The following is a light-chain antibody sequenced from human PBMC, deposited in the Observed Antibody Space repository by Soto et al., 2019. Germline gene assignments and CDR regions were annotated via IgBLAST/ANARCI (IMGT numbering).Light chain of an antibody. V-gene: IGKV3-11*01. Sequence: EILLTQSPATLSLSPGERATLSCGASQSVSSYLAWYQQKPGQAPRLLIYDASNRATGIPARFSGSGSGTDFTLTISSLETEDFAVYYCQQRSNWLSITFGQGTRLEIK. J-gene: IGKJ5*01. CDR1: QSVSSY. CDR2: DAS. CDR3: QQRSNWLSIT.